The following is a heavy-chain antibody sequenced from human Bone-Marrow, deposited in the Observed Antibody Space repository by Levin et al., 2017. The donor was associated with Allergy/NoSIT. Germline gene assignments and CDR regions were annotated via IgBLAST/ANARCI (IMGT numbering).Heavy chain of an antibody. D-gene: IGHD6-19*01. CDR1: GGSISSGYYY. V-gene: IGHV4-39*01. CDR2: IYYSGST. J-gene: IGHJ4*02. CDR3: ARHLGQWLGPFDY. Sequence: SSETLSLTCTVSGGSISSGYYYWAWIRQPPGQGLEWIGSIYYSGSTYYNPSLKSRVTISVDTSKNQFSLKLTSVTAADAAVYYCARHLGQWLGPFDYWGQGTLVTVSS.